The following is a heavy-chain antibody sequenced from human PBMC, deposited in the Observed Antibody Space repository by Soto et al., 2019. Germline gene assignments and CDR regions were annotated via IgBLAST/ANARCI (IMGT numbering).Heavy chain of an antibody. CDR2: IRSKANSYAT. V-gene: IGHV3-73*01. Sequence: GGSLRLSCAASGFTFSGSAMHWVRQASGKGLEWVGRIRSKANSYATAYAASVKGRFTISRDDSKNTAYLQMNSLKTEDTAVYYCTSSHSSSWYYFDYWGQGTLVTVSS. D-gene: IGHD6-13*01. J-gene: IGHJ4*02. CDR3: TSSHSSSWYYFDY. CDR1: GFTFSGSA.